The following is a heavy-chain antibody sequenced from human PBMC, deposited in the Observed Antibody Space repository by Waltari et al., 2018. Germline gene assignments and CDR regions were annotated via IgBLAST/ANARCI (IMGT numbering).Heavy chain of an antibody. CDR2: IYTSGST. D-gene: IGHD2-15*01. CDR3: ARGYCSGGSCSPIYYYYGMDV. J-gene: IGHJ6*02. Sequence: QVQLQESGPGLVKPSETLSLTCTVSGGSISSYYWSWIRQPAGKGLEWIGRIYTSGSTNNNPSLKSRVTMSVDTSKNQFSLKLSSVTAADTAVYYCARGYCSGGSCSPIYYYYGMDVWGQGTTVTVSS. CDR1: GGSISSYY. V-gene: IGHV4-4*07.